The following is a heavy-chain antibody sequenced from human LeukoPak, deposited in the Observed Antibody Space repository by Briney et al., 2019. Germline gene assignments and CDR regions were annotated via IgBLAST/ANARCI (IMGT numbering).Heavy chain of an antibody. Sequence: GGSLRLSCAASGFTFGSYWMTWVRQAPGKGLEWISGIHWNGDTTNYAASVEGRFTISRDNAKNSLYLQMNSLRAEDTALYYCARGLRYYYYYYMDVWGKGTTVTVSS. CDR2: IHWNGDTT. D-gene: IGHD3-9*01. J-gene: IGHJ6*03. CDR1: GFTFGSYW. V-gene: IGHV3-20*04. CDR3: ARGLRYYYYYYMDV.